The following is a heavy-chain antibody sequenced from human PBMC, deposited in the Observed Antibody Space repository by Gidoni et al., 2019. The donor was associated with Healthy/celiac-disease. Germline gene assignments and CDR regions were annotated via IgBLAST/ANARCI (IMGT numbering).Heavy chain of an antibody. CDR3: ARALSPSSSWYLETYYYYGMDV. Sequence: QVQLVQSGAEVKKPGASVKVSCKASGYTFTSYDINWVRQATGQGLEWMGWMNPNSGNTGYAQKFQGRVTMTRNTSISTAYMELSSLRSEDTAVYYCARALSPSSSWYLETYYYYGMDVWGQGTTVTVSS. CDR1: GYTFTSYD. CDR2: MNPNSGNT. J-gene: IGHJ6*02. V-gene: IGHV1-8*01. D-gene: IGHD6-13*01.